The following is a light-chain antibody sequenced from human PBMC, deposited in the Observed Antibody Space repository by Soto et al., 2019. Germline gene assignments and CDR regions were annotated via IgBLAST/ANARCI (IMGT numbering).Light chain of an antibody. CDR3: QQSSNVPWT. J-gene: IGKJ1*01. Sequence: DIQMTQSPSSLSASVGDSVTITCRTSQHVDRYLSWYQQIPGRAPKLLIYSASSLVSGVPPRFRGSASGTEFTLSISSLQREDFATYFCQQSSNVPWTLGQATKVDIK. CDR2: SAS. CDR1: QHVDRY. V-gene: IGKV1-39*01.